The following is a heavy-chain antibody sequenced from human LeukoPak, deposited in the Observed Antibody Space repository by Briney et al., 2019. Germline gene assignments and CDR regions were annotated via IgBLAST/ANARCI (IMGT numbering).Heavy chain of an antibody. J-gene: IGHJ4*02. CDR3: ARDAPGTVTNDY. V-gene: IGHV3-48*03. Sequence: GRSLRLSCAASGFTFTSYEMNWVRQAPGKGLEWVSYIGRSGSPIYYADSVKGRFTISRDNAKNSLYLQMNSLRAEDAAVYYCARDAPGTVTNDYWGQGTLVTVSS. D-gene: IGHD4-17*01. CDR1: GFTFTSYE. CDR2: IGRSGSPI.